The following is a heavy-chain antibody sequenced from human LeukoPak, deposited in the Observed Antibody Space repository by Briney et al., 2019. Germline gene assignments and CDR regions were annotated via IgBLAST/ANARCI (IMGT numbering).Heavy chain of an antibody. CDR1: GGSISSGSYY. CDR3: ARATYYDSSAYYYAYFDY. D-gene: IGHD3-22*01. V-gene: IGHV4-61*02. Sequence: ASETLSLTCTVSGGSISSGSYYWSWIRQPAGKGLEWIGRIYTSGSTNYNPSLKSRVTISVDTSKNQFSLKLSSVTAADTAVYYCARATYYDSSAYYYAYFDYWGQGTLVTVSS. J-gene: IGHJ4*02. CDR2: IYTSGST.